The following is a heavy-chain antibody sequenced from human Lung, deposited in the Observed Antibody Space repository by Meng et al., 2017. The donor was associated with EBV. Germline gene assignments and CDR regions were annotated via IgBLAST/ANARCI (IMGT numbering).Heavy chain of an antibody. CDR3: ASLYGDSSVWYLDL. J-gene: IGHJ2*01. Sequence: QVHPQGAGPGLLKPSQPLSLTCTVSGGSISSGNHYWSWIRQHPGKGLEYIGYIYYSGSTYYNPSLKSRVIISVDTSKNQFSLRLNSVTAADTAVYYCASLYGDSSVWYLDLWGRGTLVTVSS. CDR2: IYYSGST. D-gene: IGHD4-17*01. V-gene: IGHV4-31*03. CDR1: GGSISSGNHY.